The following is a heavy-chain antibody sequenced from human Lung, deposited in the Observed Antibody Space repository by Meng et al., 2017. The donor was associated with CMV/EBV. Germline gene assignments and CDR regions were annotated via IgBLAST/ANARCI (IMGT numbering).Heavy chain of an antibody. CDR2: IKQDGSEK. V-gene: IGHV3-7*01. Sequence: GGSLRLXCAASGFTFSSYWMSGVPRAPGKGLEGMANIKQDGSEKYYVDSVKGRFTITRDNAKNSLYLQMNSLRAEDTAVYYCARGPGDRYDFGIGYAFDIWGQGTXVTVSS. D-gene: IGHD3-3*01. J-gene: IGHJ3*02. CDR1: GFTFSSYW. CDR3: ARGPGDRYDFGIGYAFDI.